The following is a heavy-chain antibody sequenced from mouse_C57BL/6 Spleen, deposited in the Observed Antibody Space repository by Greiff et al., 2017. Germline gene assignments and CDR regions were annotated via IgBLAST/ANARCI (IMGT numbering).Heavy chain of an antibody. Sequence: VQLKQSGAELVRPGASVKLSCTASGFNIKDYYMHWVKQRPEQGLEWIGRIDPEDGATEYAPKFQGKATMTADTSSNTAYLQLSSLTSEDTAVYYCTFGSNAMDYWGQGTSVTVSS. CDR3: TFGSNAMDY. J-gene: IGHJ4*01. CDR2: IDPEDGAT. V-gene: IGHV14-1*01. D-gene: IGHD1-1*01. CDR1: GFNIKDYY.